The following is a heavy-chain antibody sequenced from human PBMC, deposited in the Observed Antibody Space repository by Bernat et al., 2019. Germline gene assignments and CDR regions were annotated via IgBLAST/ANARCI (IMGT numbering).Heavy chain of an antibody. Sequence: QVQLVQSGAEVRKPGASVRVSCKTSGYTFANYAIHWVRQAPGQRLEWMGWINGGTSHTRDEQKFQGRVTITADESTSTAYMELSSLRSEDTAVYYCARGSGDDSGSYGDPMDVWGKGTTVTVSS. V-gene: IGHV1-3*01. CDR3: ARGSGDDSGSYGDPMDV. CDR1: GYTFANYA. J-gene: IGHJ6*04. CDR2: INGGTSHT. D-gene: IGHD3-10*01.